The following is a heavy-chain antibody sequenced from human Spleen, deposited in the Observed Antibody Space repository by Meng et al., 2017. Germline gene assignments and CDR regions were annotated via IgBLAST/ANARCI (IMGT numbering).Heavy chain of an antibody. Sequence: ASVKVSCKASGHTLTNYGISWVRQAPGQGLKWMGWISAYSGDTNYAHNLQGRVTMTTDTSTSTAFMEVRSLRSDDTAVYYCARDEDISAAGYLFGDYWGHGTLVTVSS. D-gene: IGHD6-13*01. CDR3: ARDEDISAAGYLFGDY. CDR2: ISAYSGDT. V-gene: IGHV1-18*01. J-gene: IGHJ4*01. CDR1: GHTLTNYG.